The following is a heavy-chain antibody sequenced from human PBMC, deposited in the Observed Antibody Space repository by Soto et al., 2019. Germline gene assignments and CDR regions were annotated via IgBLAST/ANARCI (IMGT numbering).Heavy chain of an antibody. CDR2: IWYDGSNT. CDR1: GFIFSSFG. J-gene: IGHJ4*02. D-gene: IGHD7-27*01. Sequence: GGSLRLSCAASGFIFSSFGMHWVRQAPGKGLEWVAHIWYDGSNTYYADSVKGRFTISRDNSRNTVYLQMNSLRAEDTAVFHCVRDLLGSGGHFDYWGQGTPVTVSS. V-gene: IGHV3-33*01. CDR3: VRDLLGSGGHFDY.